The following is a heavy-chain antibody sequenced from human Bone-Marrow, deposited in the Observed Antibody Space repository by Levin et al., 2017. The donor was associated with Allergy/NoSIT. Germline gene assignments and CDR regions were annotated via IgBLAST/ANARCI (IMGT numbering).Heavy chain of an antibody. Sequence: LSLPCAASGFAFTSSWMTWVRPAPGKGLEWVANIKQDGSEKYYVDSVKGRFTISRDNAKNSLYLQMNSLRAEDTAVYYCATSRSFDYWGQGTLVTVSS. V-gene: IGHV3-7*01. CDR2: IKQDGSEK. CDR3: ATSRSFDY. CDR1: GFAFTSSW. J-gene: IGHJ4*02.